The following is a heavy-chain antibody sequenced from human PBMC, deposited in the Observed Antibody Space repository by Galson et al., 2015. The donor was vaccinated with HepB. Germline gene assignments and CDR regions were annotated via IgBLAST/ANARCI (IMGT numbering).Heavy chain of an antibody. D-gene: IGHD5-18*01. J-gene: IGHJ5*02. CDR1: GYTFTGHG. Sequence: SVKVSCKASGYTFTGHGISWVRQAPGQRLEWMGWISTKYGNTYYVPKFRGRVSMTTDTSTSTAYMELRSLTADDTAAYYCARAVDTAMVSNVWFDPWGQGTLVTVSS. V-gene: IGHV1-18*04. CDR3: ARAVDTAMVSNVWFDP. CDR2: ISTKYGNT.